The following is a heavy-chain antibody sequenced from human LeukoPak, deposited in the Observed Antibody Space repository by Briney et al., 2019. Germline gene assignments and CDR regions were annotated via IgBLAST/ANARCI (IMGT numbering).Heavy chain of an antibody. CDR2: IKNKTDGVTT. V-gene: IGHV3-15*01. CDR3: VTAITLTLGASDI. D-gene: IGHD3-22*01. J-gene: IGHJ3*02. Sequence: PRGSLRLSCAASGFTFTNAWKSWVRQPPGKGVEWVGRIKNKTDGVTTDYTPRVKARYTFPRDNPKNTLYLELNTLRTDHTAMYYCVTAITLTLGASDIWGHGTMVTVSS. CDR1: GFTFTNAW.